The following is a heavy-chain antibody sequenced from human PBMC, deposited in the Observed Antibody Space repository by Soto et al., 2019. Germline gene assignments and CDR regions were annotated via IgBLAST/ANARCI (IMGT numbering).Heavy chain of an antibody. CDR3: AREGLWYDSSGYYSHYYYGMDV. V-gene: IGHV3-11*01. Sequence: GGSLRLSCAASGFTFSDYYMSWIRQAPGKGLEWVSYISSSGSTIYYADSVKGRFTISRDNAKNSLYLQMNSLRAEDTAVYYCAREGLWYDSSGYYSHYYYGMDVWGQGTTVTVSS. CDR2: ISSSGSTI. J-gene: IGHJ6*02. D-gene: IGHD3-22*01. CDR1: GFTFSDYY.